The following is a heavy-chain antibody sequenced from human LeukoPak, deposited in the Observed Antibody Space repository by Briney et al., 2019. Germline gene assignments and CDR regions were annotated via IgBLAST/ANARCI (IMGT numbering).Heavy chain of an antibody. CDR1: GFTFSSYD. CDR3: AKPSMGNYPPTAN. J-gene: IGHJ4*02. D-gene: IGHD1-1*01. CDR2: ISGSGDRT. Sequence: GGSLRLSCAASGFTFSSYDVSWVRQAPGKGLEWVSAISGSGDRTHYADSVKGRFTISRDNSKNTLYLQINSLRAEDTAVYYCAKPSMGNYPPTANGGQGTLFTASS. V-gene: IGHV3-23*01.